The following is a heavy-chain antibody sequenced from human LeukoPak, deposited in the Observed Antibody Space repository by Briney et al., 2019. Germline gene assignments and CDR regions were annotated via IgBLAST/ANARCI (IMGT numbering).Heavy chain of an antibody. CDR2: ISSTSTTI. CDR3: ARTYGSGTNFDY. CDR1: GFSFSSYS. Sequence: GGSLRLSCAASGFSFSSYSMNWVRQPPGKRLEWVSSISSTSTTIYYADSVKGRFTISRDNAKNSLYLQMNSLRDEDTAVYYCARTYGSGTNFDYWGQGTLVTVSS. D-gene: IGHD6-19*01. V-gene: IGHV3-48*02. J-gene: IGHJ4*02.